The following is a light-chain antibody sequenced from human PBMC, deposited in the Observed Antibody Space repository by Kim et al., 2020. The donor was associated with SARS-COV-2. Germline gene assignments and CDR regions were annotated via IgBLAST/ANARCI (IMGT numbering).Light chain of an antibody. CDR2: GKN. V-gene: IGLV3-19*01. CDR3: NSRDSSRNHLV. CDR1: SLRGYY. J-gene: IGLJ2*01. Sequence: AWGKTTRITCQGDSLRGYYASWYQQKPRPAPVLVIYGKNNRPSGIPDRFSGSSSGNTASLTITGAQAEDEADYYCNSRDSSRNHLVFGGGTQLTVL.